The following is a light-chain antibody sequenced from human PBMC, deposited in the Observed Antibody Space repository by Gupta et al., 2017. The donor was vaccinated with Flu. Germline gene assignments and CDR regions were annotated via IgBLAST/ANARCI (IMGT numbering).Light chain of an antibody. CDR3: QSFASNIAYL. V-gene: IGLV2-14*03. Sequence: SVTMSSIGSTTDIGTYDYVAWYQQDPGKAPNLIIFDVSHRPAGISGRFSGSKSGTTASLTISVLKPEDEADYYCQSFASNIAYLFGTGTKVTVL. CDR2: DVS. J-gene: IGLJ1*01. CDR1: TTDIGTYDY.